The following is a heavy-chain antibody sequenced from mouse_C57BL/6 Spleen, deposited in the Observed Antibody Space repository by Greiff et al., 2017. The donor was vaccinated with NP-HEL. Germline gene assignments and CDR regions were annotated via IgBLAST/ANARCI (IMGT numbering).Heavy chain of an antibody. CDR3: TRGSNDGYYEWFDV. CDR2: IDPEDGDT. Sequence: EVQLQQSGAELVRPGASVKLSCTASGFNIKDYYMHWVKQRPEQGLEWIGRIDPEDGDTEYAPKFQGKATMTADTSSNTAYLQLSSLTSEDTAVYYCTRGSNDGYYEWFDVWGTGTTVTVSS. V-gene: IGHV14-1*01. D-gene: IGHD2-3*01. J-gene: IGHJ1*03. CDR1: GFNIKDYY.